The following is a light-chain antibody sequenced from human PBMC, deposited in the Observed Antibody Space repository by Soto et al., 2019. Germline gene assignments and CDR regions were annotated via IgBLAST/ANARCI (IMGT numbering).Light chain of an antibody. Sequence: IVFSQSPCTLSLSTGERATLSCRASPSVANYLAWYQQIPGQAPRLLVYDTSNRATDIPARFRGSGSGTDFTLTINSLEPEDFAVYYCQQRSDWPPTFGQGTKVDI. CDR1: PSVANY. CDR3: QQRSDWPPT. V-gene: IGKV3-11*01. J-gene: IGKJ1*01. CDR2: DTS.